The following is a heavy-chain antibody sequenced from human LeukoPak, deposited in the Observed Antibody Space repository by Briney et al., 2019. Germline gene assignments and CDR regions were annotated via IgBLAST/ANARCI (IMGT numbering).Heavy chain of an antibody. Sequence: GGSLRLSCAASGFTFSSYAMSWVRQAPGKGLEWVSYISSSGSTIYYADSVKGRFTISRDNAKNSLYLQMNSLRAEDTAVYYCARLGYCSSTSCYYYYYYYMDVWGKGTTVTVPS. CDR3: ARLGYCSSTSCYYYYYYYMDV. V-gene: IGHV3-48*04. CDR1: GFTFSSYA. J-gene: IGHJ6*03. CDR2: ISSSGSTI. D-gene: IGHD2-2*01.